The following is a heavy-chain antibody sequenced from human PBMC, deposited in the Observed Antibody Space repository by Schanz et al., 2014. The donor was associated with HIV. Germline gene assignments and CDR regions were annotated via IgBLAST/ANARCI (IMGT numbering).Heavy chain of an antibody. CDR1: GFTFSSSG. CDR2: ISISGTST. J-gene: IGHJ6*02. Sequence: QVQLVESGGGVVQPGRSLRLSCTASGFTFSSSGMHWVRQAPGRGLEWLSAISISGTSTYYADSVKGRFTISRDNSKNTLYLQMNSLRAEDTAVYYCARGSGPYYYYYGMDVWGQGTTVTVSS. CDR3: ARGSGPYYYYYGMDV. D-gene: IGHD3-10*01. V-gene: IGHV3-NL1*01.